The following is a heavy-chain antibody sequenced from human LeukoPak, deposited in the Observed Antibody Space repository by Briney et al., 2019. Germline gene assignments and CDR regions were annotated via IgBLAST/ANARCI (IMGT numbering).Heavy chain of an antibody. D-gene: IGHD5-12*01. Sequence: GGSLRLSCAASGFTFSDYYMSWIRQAPGKGLEWVSYISSSSSYTNYADSVKGRFTISRDNAKNSLYLQMNSLRAEDTVVYYCARGGYSGYDSSDYWGQGTLVTVSS. CDR2: ISSSSSYT. J-gene: IGHJ4*02. V-gene: IGHV3-11*05. CDR1: GFTFSDYY. CDR3: ARGGYSGYDSSDY.